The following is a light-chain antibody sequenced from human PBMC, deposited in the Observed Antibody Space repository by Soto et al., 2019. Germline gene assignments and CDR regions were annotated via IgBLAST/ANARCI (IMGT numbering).Light chain of an antibody. CDR2: EVF. Sequence: QSALTQPASVSGSPGQSITISCTGPSSDVGSYTLVSCYQQYPGKAPKLIIFEVFKRPSGVSHRFSGSKSGNTASLTISGLQAEDEANYYCCSYAGRATYVFGGGTQLTVL. V-gene: IGLV2-23*02. CDR1: SSDVGSYTL. J-gene: IGLJ2*01. CDR3: CSYAGRATYV.